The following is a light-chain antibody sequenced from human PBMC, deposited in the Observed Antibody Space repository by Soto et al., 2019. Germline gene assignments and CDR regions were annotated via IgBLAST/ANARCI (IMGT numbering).Light chain of an antibody. V-gene: IGKV3-11*01. J-gene: IGKJ4*01. Sequence: EIVLTQSPATLSLSPGERATLSCRASQSISSYLAWYQQKPGQTPRLLIYDASNRATGIPARFSGDGSGTDFTLTISSLEPEDFAVYYCQQRSEWPLTFGGGTKVEI. CDR1: QSISSY. CDR3: QQRSEWPLT. CDR2: DAS.